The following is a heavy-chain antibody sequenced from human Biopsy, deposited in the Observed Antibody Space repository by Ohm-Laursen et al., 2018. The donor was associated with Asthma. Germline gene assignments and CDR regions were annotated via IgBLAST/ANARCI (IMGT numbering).Heavy chain of an antibody. D-gene: IGHD3-22*01. CDR2: MYHSGSP. J-gene: IGHJ4*02. CDR3: VRHQYSSSWSTFDY. V-gene: IGHV4-39*01. Sequence: SDTLSLTCTVSGGSITSSSYYWGWIRQPPGKGMEWIGSMYHSGSPYYHPSLKSRPTISVDTSENRLSLKMSSVTAADTAVYFCVRHQYSSSWSTFDYWGQGALVTVSS. CDR1: GGSITSSSYY.